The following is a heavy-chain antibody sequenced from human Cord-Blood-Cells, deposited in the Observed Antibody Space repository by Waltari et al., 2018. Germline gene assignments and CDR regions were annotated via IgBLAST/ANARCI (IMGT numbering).Heavy chain of an antibody. Sequence: QITLKESGPTLVNPTQTLTLTCTFPGFSLRTSGVGVGWIRQPPGMALAWLAHIYWNDDKRYSPSLKSRLTLTKDTSKTQVVLTMTNMDPVDAATYYCAQLSITVSFDYWGQGTLVTVSS. CDR3: AQLSITVSFDY. D-gene: IGHD1-20*01. CDR1: GFSLRTSGVG. V-gene: IGHV2-5*01. CDR2: IYWNDDK. J-gene: IGHJ4*02.